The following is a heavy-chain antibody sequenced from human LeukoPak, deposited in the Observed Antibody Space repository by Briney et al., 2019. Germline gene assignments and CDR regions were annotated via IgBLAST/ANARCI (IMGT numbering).Heavy chain of an antibody. CDR2: INPNSGGT. CDR1: GYTFTGYH. Sequence: ASVKVSRKASGYTFTGYHMHWVRQAPGQGLEWMGWINPNSGGTNYAQKFQGRVTMTRDTSISTAYMELSRLRSDDTAVYYCSRTDHFDCWGQGTLVTVSS. J-gene: IGHJ4*02. CDR3: SRTDHFDC. V-gene: IGHV1-2*02.